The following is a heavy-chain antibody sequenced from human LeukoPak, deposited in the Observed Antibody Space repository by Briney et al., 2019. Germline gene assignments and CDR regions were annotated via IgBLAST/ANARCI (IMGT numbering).Heavy chain of an antibody. CDR2: VHHTGST. V-gene: IGHV4-38-2*02. CDR3: ARDWGFGDSEDWFDP. Sequence: SETLSLTCNVSGYSISRGYYWGWIRQPPGKGLEWIGSVHHTGSTYYNPSLWSRVSISVDKSTNHISLEVTSVTAADTAVYYCARDWGFGDSEDWFDPWGQGTLVTVSS. CDR1: GYSISRGYY. D-gene: IGHD3-10*01. J-gene: IGHJ5*02.